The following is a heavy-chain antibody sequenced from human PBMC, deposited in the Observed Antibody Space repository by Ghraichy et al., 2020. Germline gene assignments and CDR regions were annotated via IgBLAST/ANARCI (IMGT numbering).Heavy chain of an antibody. V-gene: IGHV3-48*02. J-gene: IGHJ1*01. Sequence: LSLTCAASGFTFSSYNMNWVRQAPGKGLGWVSYITTSSNNIYYADSVNGRFTISRDNAKNSLYLQMNSLRDEDTATYYCARYTCGGGTCYGYFQHWGHGTLVTASS. CDR1: GFTFSSYN. CDR3: ARYTCGGGTCYGYFQH. CDR2: ITTSSNNI. D-gene: IGHD2-15*01.